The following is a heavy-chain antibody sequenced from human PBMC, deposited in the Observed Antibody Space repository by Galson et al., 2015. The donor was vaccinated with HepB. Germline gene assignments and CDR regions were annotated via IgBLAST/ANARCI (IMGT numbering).Heavy chain of an antibody. Sequence: SLRLSCAVSGFTFRSDWMHWVRQAPGKGLVWVSRIDNDGRSTIYADSVKGRYTISRDNAKNTLYLQMNSLRAEDTAIYYCAREFTSGSYYWDQGTLVTVSS. CDR2: IDNDGRST. CDR1: GFTFRSDW. V-gene: IGHV3-74*01. CDR3: AREFTSGSYY. J-gene: IGHJ4*02. D-gene: IGHD2-15*01.